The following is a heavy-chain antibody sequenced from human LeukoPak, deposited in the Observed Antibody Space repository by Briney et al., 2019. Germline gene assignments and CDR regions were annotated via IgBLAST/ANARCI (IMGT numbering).Heavy chain of an antibody. D-gene: IGHD1-1*01. V-gene: IGHV1-69*05. Sequence: GASVKVSCKASGGTFSSYAISWVRQAPGQGLEWMGGIIPIFGTANYAQKFQGRVTVTTDESTSTPYMELSNLRSEDTAVYYCARIIQEGSYWGEGTLVTVSS. CDR2: IIPIFGTA. CDR1: GGTFSSYA. J-gene: IGHJ4*02. CDR3: ARIIQEGSY.